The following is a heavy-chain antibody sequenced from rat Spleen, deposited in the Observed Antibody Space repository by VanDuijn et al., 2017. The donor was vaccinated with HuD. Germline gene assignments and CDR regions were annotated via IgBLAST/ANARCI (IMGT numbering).Heavy chain of an antibody. CDR2: ISTGGGNT. D-gene: IGHD1-1*01. V-gene: IGHV5S23*01. CDR1: GLTFSDYD. J-gene: IGHJ2*01. Sequence: EVQLVESGGGLVQPGRSLKLSCAASGLTFSDYDMAWVRQAPTKGLEWVASISTGGGNTYYRDSVKGRFTISRDNAKSTLYLQMDSLRSEDTATYYCARGRILQWWPHYFDYWGQGVMVTVSS. CDR3: ARGRILQWWPHYFDY.